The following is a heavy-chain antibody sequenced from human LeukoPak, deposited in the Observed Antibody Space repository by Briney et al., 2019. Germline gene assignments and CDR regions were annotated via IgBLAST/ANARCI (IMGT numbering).Heavy chain of an antibody. V-gene: IGHV4-39*02. CDR3: ARGPPLDY. CDR1: GGSIDNTTYH. Sequence: SETLSLTCTVSGGSIDNTTYHWHWIRQPPGKGLQWIGAIYYLGATLYDPSLESRVTISVDTSKNHFSLKLKSVTAADTGFYYCARGPPLDYWGQGVLVLVS. J-gene: IGHJ4*02. CDR2: IYYLGAT.